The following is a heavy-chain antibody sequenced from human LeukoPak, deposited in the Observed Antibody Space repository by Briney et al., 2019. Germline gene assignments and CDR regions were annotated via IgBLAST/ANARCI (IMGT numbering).Heavy chain of an antibody. CDR2: IYPGDSDT. V-gene: IGHV5-51*01. CDR3: ARHRRSPRYSGSRDAFDI. D-gene: IGHD1-26*01. CDR1: GYSFTSYW. Sequence: GESLKISCKGSGYSFTSYWIGWVRQMPGKGLEWMGIIYPGDSDTRYSPSFQGQVTISADKSISTAYLQWSSLKASDTAMYYCARHRRSPRYSGSRDAFDIWGQGTMVTVSS. J-gene: IGHJ3*02.